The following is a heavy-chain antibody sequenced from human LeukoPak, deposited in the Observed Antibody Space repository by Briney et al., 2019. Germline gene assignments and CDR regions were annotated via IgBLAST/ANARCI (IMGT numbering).Heavy chain of an antibody. Sequence: ASVKVSCKASGYTFTAYFMHWVQQAPGQGLEWMGWINPNSGGTNYAQKFQGRVTVTRDTSLSTAYMELSRLGSDDTAVYYCARNYLSGRNQIDYWGQGTLVTVSS. J-gene: IGHJ4*02. CDR1: GYTFTAYF. D-gene: IGHD3-10*01. CDR3: ARNYLSGRNQIDY. V-gene: IGHV1-2*02. CDR2: INPNSGGT.